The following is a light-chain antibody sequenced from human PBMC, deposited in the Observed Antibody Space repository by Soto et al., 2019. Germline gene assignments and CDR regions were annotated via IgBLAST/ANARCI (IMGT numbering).Light chain of an antibody. CDR3: QQRSNWPPWT. V-gene: IGKV3-11*01. CDR1: QSVSSY. Sequence: EIVLTQSPATLSLSAGERATLSCRASQSVSSYLAWYQQKPGQAPRLLIYDASNRATGIPARFSGSGSGTDFTLTISSLEPVDFAVYYCQQRSNWPPWTFGQGTKVEIK. J-gene: IGKJ1*01. CDR2: DAS.